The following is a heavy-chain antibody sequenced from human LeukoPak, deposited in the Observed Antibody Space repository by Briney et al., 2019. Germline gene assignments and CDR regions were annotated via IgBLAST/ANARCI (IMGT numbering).Heavy chain of an antibody. CDR1: GFTFSSYG. D-gene: IGHD3-10*01. CDR3: ARVGVLWFGELLYIAYGMDV. Sequence: GGSLRLSCAASGFTFSSYGMNWVRQAPGKGLEWVSFISSSSSYIYYADSVKGRFTISRDNAKNSLYLQMNSLRAEDTAVYYCARVGVLWFGELLYIAYGMDVWGQGTTVTVSS. J-gene: IGHJ6*02. CDR2: ISSSSSYI. V-gene: IGHV3-21*01.